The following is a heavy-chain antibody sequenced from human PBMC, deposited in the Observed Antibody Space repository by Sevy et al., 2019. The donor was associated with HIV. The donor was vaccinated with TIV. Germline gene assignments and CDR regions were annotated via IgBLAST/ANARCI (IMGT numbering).Heavy chain of an antibody. V-gene: IGHV4-39*01. J-gene: IGHJ4*02. Sequence: SETLSLTCTVSGGSISSSTYYWGWIRQPPGKGLEWIASIYYSGSTYYNVSLESRVTISVDMSEDQFSLRLSSVTAADTAVYYCARHGGIAVATLDYWGQGTLVTVSS. CDR3: ARHGGIAVATLDY. CDR2: IYYSGST. CDR1: GGSISSSTYY. D-gene: IGHD6-19*01.